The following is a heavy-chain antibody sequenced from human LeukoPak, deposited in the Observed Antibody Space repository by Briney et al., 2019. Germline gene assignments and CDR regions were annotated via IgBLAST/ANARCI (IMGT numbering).Heavy chain of an antibody. D-gene: IGHD3-3*01. CDR1: GFTFSSYW. CDR3: PRPNYDFWSGRGSFDY. CDR2: IKQDGSEI. J-gene: IGHJ4*02. Sequence: GGSLRLSCAASGFTFSSYWMSWVRQAPGQGLEWVANIKQDGSEIYYVDSVKGRFTISRDNAKNSLYLQMNSLRAEDTAVYYCPRPNYDFWSGRGSFDYWGQGTLVTVSS. V-gene: IGHV3-7*01.